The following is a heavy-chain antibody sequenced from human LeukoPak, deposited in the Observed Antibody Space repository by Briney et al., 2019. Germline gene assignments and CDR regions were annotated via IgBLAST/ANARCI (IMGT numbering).Heavy chain of an antibody. CDR3: ARDRSFIAVAGTWYFDL. V-gene: IGHV3-21*01. J-gene: IGHJ2*01. CDR2: ISSSSSYI. CDR1: GFTFSSYS. Sequence: GGSLRLSCAASGFTFSSYSMNWVRQAPAKGLEWVSSISSSSSYIYYADSVKGRFTISRDNAKNSLYLQMNSLRAEDTAVYYCARDRSFIAVAGTWYFDLWGRGTLVTVSS. D-gene: IGHD6-19*01.